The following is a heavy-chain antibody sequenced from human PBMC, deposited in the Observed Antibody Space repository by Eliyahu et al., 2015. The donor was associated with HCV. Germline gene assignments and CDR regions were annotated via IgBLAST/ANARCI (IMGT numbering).Heavy chain of an antibody. Sequence: QVQLVQSGAEVKKPMSSVKVSCKASGGIFTGLSIGWVRQAPGRGLEWMGGIIPLFGPANYPQKFRGRVTITADESTGTAYLELTSLTSEDTAVYYCARSDSGNFLGFDIWGLGTLVTVSS. J-gene: IGHJ4*02. D-gene: IGHD3-10*01. V-gene: IGHV1-69*01. CDR1: GGIFTGLS. CDR2: IIPLFGPA. CDR3: ARSDSGNFLGFDI.